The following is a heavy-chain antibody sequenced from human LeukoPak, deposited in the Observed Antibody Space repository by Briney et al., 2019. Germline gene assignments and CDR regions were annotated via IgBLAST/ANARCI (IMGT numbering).Heavy chain of an antibody. V-gene: IGHV6-1*01. CDR1: RDSVSSNIAA. CDR3: ARGQISRIPRSAFDI. Sequence: SQTLSLTCAISRDSVSSNIAAWNWIRQSPSRGLEWLGWTYYRAKRYNDYAVSVISRITINPDTSKNQCSLQLNSVTPEDTAVYYCARGQISRIPRSAFDIWGQGTMVTVSS. J-gene: IGHJ3*02. CDR2: TYYRAKRYN. D-gene: IGHD1-14*01.